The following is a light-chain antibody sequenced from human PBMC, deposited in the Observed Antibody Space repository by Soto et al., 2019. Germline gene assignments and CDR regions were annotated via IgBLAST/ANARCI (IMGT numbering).Light chain of an antibody. Sequence: DIQMTQSPSTLSASVGDRVTITCRASQSISDSVAWYQQKPGKAPKLLIYEASTLKSGVPSKFSGSRSGTEYTLTISSLQPDDFAIYYCQQYNGYWTFGQGTKVEIK. CDR3: QQYNGYWT. CDR2: EAS. J-gene: IGKJ1*01. CDR1: QSISDS. V-gene: IGKV1-5*03.